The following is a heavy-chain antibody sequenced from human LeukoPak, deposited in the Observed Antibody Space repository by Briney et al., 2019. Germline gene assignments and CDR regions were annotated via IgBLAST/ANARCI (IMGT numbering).Heavy chain of an antibody. D-gene: IGHD4-17*01. CDR2: ISSSSSYI. V-gene: IGHV3-21*06. Sequence: GGSLRLSCAASGFTFSRYSMNWVRQAPGKGLEWVSSISSSSSYIYYADSVKGRFTISRDNAKNLLYLQMNSLRAEDTAVYYCALQGAATVTQSYYYYYGMDVWGQGTTVTVSS. CDR3: ALQGAATVTQSYYYYYGMDV. CDR1: GFTFSRYS. J-gene: IGHJ6*02.